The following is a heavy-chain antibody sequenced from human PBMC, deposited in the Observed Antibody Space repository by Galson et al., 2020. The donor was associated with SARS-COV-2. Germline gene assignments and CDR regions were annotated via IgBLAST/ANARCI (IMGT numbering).Heavy chain of an antibody. J-gene: IGHJ4*02. CDR2: IWYDGSNK. D-gene: IGHD3-16*02. V-gene: IGHV3-33*01. CDR1: GFTFSSYG. Sequence: GGSLRLSCAASGFTFSSYGMHWVRQAPGKGLAWVAVIWYDGSNKYYADSVKGRFTISRDNSKNTLYLQMNSLRAEDTAVYYCARDINMITFGGVIVIPQSPDYWGQGTLVTVSS. CDR3: ARDINMITFGGVIVIPQSPDY.